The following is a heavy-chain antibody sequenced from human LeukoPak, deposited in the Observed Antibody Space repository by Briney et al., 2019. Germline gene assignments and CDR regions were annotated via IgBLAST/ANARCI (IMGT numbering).Heavy chain of an antibody. CDR2: IYYSGSA. CDR3: ARVAYSGYDYRGYFDY. D-gene: IGHD5-12*01. Sequence: SETLSLTCTVSGGSISTYYWSWIRQPPGKGLEWIGYIYYSGSANYNPSLKSRVTISVDTSKNQFSLKLSSVTAADTAVFYCARVAYSGYDYRGYFDYWGQGLPVTVSS. J-gene: IGHJ4*02. V-gene: IGHV4-59*12. CDR1: GGSISTYY.